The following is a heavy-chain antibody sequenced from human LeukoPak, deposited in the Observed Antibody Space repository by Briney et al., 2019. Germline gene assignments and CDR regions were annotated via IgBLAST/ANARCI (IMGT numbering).Heavy chain of an antibody. V-gene: IGHV3-13*01. CDR2: IGTTGDT. D-gene: IGHD6-13*01. J-gene: IGHJ4*02. Sequence: GGSLSLSCEPSVHTFSGYDIHCVRQPTKKGLEWGSAIGTTGDTYYSEYVRGRFTISRKNAKNSLDLQMNSLGAGDTAVYYCGMSPSYSSSWYALDSWGQGTLVTVSS. CDR1: VHTFSGYD. CDR3: GMSPSYSSSWYALDS.